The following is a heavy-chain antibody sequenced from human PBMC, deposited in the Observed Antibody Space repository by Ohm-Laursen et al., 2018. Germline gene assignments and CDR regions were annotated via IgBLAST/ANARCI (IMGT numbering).Heavy chain of an antibody. CDR1: GFTFSSYA. V-gene: IGHV3-23*01. J-gene: IGHJ4*02. CDR2: ISGSGGST. D-gene: IGHD3-3*01. CDR3: AKRNDFWSGYYDRRVY. Sequence: SLRLSCAASGFTFSSYAMSWVRQAPGKGLEWVSAISGSGGSTYYADSVKGRFTISRDNSKNTLYLQMNSLRAEDTAVYYCAKRNDFWSGYYDRRVYWGQGTLVTVSS.